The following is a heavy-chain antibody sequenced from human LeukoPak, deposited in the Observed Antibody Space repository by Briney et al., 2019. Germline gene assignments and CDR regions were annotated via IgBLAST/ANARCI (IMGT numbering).Heavy chain of an antibody. CDR1: GFTFSSYA. V-gene: IGHV3-30-3*01. D-gene: IGHD5-18*01. Sequence: RXSCAXSGFTFSSYAMHWVRQAPGKXLEWVAVISYDGSNKYYADSVKGRFTSSRDNSKNTLYLQMNSLRAEDTAVYYCARGDTAMVLFDYWGQGTLVTVSS. CDR3: ARGDTAMVLFDY. CDR2: ISYDGSNK. J-gene: IGHJ4*02.